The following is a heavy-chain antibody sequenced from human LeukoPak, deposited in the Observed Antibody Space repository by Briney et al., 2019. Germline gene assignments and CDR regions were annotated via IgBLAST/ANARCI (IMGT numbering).Heavy chain of an antibody. J-gene: IGHJ4*02. CDR2: ISSSGDIT. Sequence: GGSLRLSCAASGFTFSDDYMNWIRQAPGKGLEWVSYISSSGDITYYADSVRGRFTISRDNSKNTLYLQMNSLRAEDTAVYYCAKGTLILTGPTDIWGQGTLVTVSS. V-gene: IGHV3-11*01. CDR3: AKGTLILTGPTDI. CDR1: GFTFSDDY. D-gene: IGHD3-9*01.